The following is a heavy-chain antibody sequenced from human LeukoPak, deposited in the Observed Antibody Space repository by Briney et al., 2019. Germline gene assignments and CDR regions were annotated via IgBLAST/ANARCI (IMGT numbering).Heavy chain of an antibody. J-gene: IGHJ4*02. Sequence: GRSLRLSCAASGFTFSSYEMNWVRQAPGKGLECVSYISSSGTTIYYAVSVKGRFTISRDNAKNSLYLQMNSLRAEDTAVYYCANLAAASRKWGQGTLVTVSS. D-gene: IGHD6-13*01. CDR2: ISSSGTTI. V-gene: IGHV3-48*03. CDR3: ANLAAASRK. CDR1: GFTFSSYE.